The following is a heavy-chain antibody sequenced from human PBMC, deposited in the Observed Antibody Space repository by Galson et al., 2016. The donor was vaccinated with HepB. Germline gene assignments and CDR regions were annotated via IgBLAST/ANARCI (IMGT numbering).Heavy chain of an antibody. CDR2: ISDSAGST. CDR3: ARDLSLGSGSD. D-gene: IGHD3-10*01. V-gene: IGHV3-23*01. Sequence: SLRLSCAASGFIFSNYAMSWVRQAPGKGLEWVSGISDSAGSTYFADSVRGRFTISRDNSKNTLYLQMDSLRAEDTAVYCCARDLSLGSGSDWGQGTLVTVSS. J-gene: IGHJ4*02. CDR1: GFIFSNYA.